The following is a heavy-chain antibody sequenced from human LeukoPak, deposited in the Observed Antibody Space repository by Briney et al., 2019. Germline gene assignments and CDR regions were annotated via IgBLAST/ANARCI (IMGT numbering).Heavy chain of an antibody. D-gene: IGHD3-9*01. J-gene: IGHJ4*02. CDR2: ISYDGSNK. Sequence: GGSLRLSCAASGFTFSYYGMHWVRQAPGKGLEWVAVISYDGSNKYYADSVKGRFTISRDNSKNTLYLQMNSLRAEDTAVYYCAKGSTILVGYWGQGTLVTVSS. CDR3: AKGSTILVGY. CDR1: GFTFSYYG. V-gene: IGHV3-30*18.